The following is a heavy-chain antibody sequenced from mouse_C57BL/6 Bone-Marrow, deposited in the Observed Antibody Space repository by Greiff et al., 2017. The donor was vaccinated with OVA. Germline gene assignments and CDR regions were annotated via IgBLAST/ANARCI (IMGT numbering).Heavy chain of an antibody. J-gene: IGHJ3*01. CDR3: ARHGTGPWFAY. CDR2: ISSGGSYT. D-gene: IGHD4-1*01. CDR1: GFTFSSYG. V-gene: IGHV5-6*01. Sequence: EVIVVESGGDLVKPGGSLKLSCAASGFTFSSYGMSWVRQTPDKRLEWVATISSGGSYTYYPDSVKGRFTISSDNAKNTLYLQMSSLKSEDTAMYYCARHGTGPWFAYWGQGTLVTVSA.